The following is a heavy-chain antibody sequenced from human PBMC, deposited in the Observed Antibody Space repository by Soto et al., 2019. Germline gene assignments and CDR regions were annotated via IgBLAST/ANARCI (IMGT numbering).Heavy chain of an antibody. CDR3: ARGKLSDYVWGSYRYHFDY. CDR2: INHSGST. J-gene: IGHJ4*02. Sequence: SETLSLTCAVYGGSFSGYYWSWIRQPPGKGLEWIGEINHSGSTNYNPSLKSRVTISVDASKNQFSLKLSSVTAADTAVYYCARGKLSDYVWGSYRYHFDYWGQGTVVTVSS. V-gene: IGHV4-34*01. D-gene: IGHD3-16*02. CDR1: GGSFSGYY.